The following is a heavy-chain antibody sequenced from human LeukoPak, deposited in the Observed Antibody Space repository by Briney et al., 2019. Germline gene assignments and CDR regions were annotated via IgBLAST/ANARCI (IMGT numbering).Heavy chain of an antibody. CDR2: ISGSGGST. D-gene: IGHD4-17*01. CDR1: GFTFSSYA. Sequence: PGGSLRLSCAASGFTFSSYAMSWVRQAPGKGLEWVSAISGSGGSTYYADSVKGRFTISRDNSKATLYLQMNNLSADDTAIYYCAKKGQAENYGKPDWGQGTLVTVSS. CDR3: AKKGQAENYGKPD. J-gene: IGHJ4*02. V-gene: IGHV3-23*01.